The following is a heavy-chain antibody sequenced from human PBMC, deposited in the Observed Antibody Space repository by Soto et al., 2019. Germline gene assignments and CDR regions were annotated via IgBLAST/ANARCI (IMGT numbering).Heavy chain of an antibody. V-gene: IGHV4-34*01. CDR2: INHSGST. Sequence: SETLSLTCAVYGGSFSGYYWSWIRQPPGKGLEWIGEINHSGSTNYNPSLKSRVTISVDTSKNQFSLKLSSVTAADTAVYYCARGKIRGEYSGYVFDYWGQGTLVTVSS. CDR1: GGSFSGYY. CDR3: ARGKIRGEYSGYVFDY. D-gene: IGHD5-12*01. J-gene: IGHJ4*02.